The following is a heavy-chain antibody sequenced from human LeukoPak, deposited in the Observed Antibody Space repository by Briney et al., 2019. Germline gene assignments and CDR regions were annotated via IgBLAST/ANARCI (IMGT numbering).Heavy chain of an antibody. V-gene: IGHV3-7*01. Sequence: GGSLRLSCAASGFTFSSYWMSWVRQAPGKGLEWVANIKQDGSEKYYVDSVKGRFTISRDNAKNSLYLQMNSLRAEDTAVYYCARDKYCSSASCYKEEFDYWGQGTLVTVSS. J-gene: IGHJ4*02. D-gene: IGHD2-2*02. CDR1: GFTFSSYW. CDR3: ARDKYCSSASCYKEEFDY. CDR2: IKQDGSEK.